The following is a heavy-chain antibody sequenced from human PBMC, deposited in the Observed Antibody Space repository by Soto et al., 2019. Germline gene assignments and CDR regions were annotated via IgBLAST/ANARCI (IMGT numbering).Heavy chain of an antibody. CDR3: ARGAAGIAAAGPFDY. D-gene: IGHD6-13*01. V-gene: IGHV4-34*01. CDR1: GGSLGGYY. CDR2: INHSGST. Sequence: PPASLSLTGAVYGGSLGGYYWGCVRQPPGKGLEWIGEINHSGSTNYNPSLKSRVTISVDTSKNQFSLKLSSVTAADTAVYYCARGAAGIAAAGPFDYWGQGTLVTVSS. J-gene: IGHJ4*02.